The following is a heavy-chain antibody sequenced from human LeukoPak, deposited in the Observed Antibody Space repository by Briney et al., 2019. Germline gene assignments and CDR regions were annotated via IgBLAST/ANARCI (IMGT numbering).Heavy chain of an antibody. CDR2: ISSDAETF. D-gene: IGHD2-21*02. Sequence: GGSLRLSCAASGFFFSDFYINWIRQAPGKGLEWVAYISSDAETFSYADSVKGRFTISRDNAKKSVYLQLNSLTAGDTAVYYCARRLAYCGGDCYSGFDYWGQGTLVTVSS. CDR3: ARRLAYCGGDCYSGFDY. V-gene: IGHV3-11*04. J-gene: IGHJ4*02. CDR1: GFFFSDFY.